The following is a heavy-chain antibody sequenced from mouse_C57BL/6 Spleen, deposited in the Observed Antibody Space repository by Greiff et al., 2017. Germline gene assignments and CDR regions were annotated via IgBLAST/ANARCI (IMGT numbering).Heavy chain of an antibody. CDR3: AIFPIYYGNYDY. CDR2: LNPNNGGT. V-gene: IGHV1-26*01. D-gene: IGHD2-1*01. Sequence: EVQLQQSGPELVKPGASVKISCKASGYTFTDYYMNWVKQSHGKSLEWIGDLNPNNGGTSYNQKFKGKATLTVDKSSSTAYMELRSLTSEDSAVYYCAIFPIYYGNYDYWGQGTTLTVSS. J-gene: IGHJ2*01. CDR1: GYTFTDYY.